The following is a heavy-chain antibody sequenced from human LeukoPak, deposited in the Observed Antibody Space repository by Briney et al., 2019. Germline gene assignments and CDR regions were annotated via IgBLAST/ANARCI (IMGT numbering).Heavy chain of an antibody. CDR2: ISIDGSNK. D-gene: IGHD2-21*01. CDR1: GFTFSNYA. V-gene: IGHV3-30-3*01. CDR3: ATPPPPFRMMVVIDI. Sequence: GGSLRLSCTASGFTFSNYAIHWDRQTQGNGLEWVRLISIDGSNKYYKDFVKGRFTISTDNSRNTVYLQLHSLRREDTAVYYCATPPPPFRMMVVIDIWGQGTLVTVSS. J-gene: IGHJ3*02.